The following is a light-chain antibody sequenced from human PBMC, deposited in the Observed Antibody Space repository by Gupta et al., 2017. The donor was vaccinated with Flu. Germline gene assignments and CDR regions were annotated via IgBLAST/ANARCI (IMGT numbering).Light chain of an antibody. J-gene: IGLJ1*01. V-gene: IGLV2-14*01. CDR2: EAN. Sequence: QSALTQPASVSGSPGQSITISCTGTSSDVGGYNYVSWYQQHPDKAPKLMIYEANNRPAGVSNRFAGTTADTTASLTIAGLQAEEEADYYYSSYTSSSTIEVFGAGTKVTVL. CDR3: SSYTSSSTIEV. CDR1: SSDVGGYNY.